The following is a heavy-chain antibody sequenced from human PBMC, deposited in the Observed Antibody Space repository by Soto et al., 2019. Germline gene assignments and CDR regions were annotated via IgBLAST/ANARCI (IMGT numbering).Heavy chain of an antibody. D-gene: IGHD4-4*01. CDR3: ARDGATGHYYYYMDV. CDR2: INSDGSST. Sequence: GGSLRLSCAASGFTFSSYWMHWVRQAPGKGLVWVSRINSDGSSTSYADSVKGRFTISRDNAKNTLYLQMNSLRAEDTAVYYCARDGATGHYYYYMDVWGKGTTVTVSS. V-gene: IGHV3-74*01. CDR1: GFTFSSYW. J-gene: IGHJ6*03.